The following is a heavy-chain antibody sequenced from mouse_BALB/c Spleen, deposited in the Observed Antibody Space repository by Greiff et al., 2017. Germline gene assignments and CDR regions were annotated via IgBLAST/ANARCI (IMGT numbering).Heavy chain of an antibody. CDR3: ARAAYDSFAY. Sequence: EVKLMESGPGLVKPSQSLSLTCSVTGYSITSGYYWNWIRQFPGNKLEWMGYISYDGSNNYNPSLKNRISITRDTSKNQFFLKLNSVTTEDTATYYCARAAYDSFAYWGQGTLVTVSA. CDR1: GYSITSGYY. D-gene: IGHD2-12*01. V-gene: IGHV3-6*02. CDR2: ISYDGSN. J-gene: IGHJ3*01.